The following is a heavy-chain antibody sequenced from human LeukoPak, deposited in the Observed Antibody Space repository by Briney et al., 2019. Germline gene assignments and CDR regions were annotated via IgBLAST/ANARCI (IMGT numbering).Heavy chain of an antibody. J-gene: IGHJ1*01. D-gene: IGHD6-13*01. CDR1: GFTFSDYY. Sequence: GGSLRLSCAASGFTFSDYYMSWIRQAPGKGLEWASYISSSGSTMYYADSVKGRFTISRDNAKNSVFLQMNSLRVEDTAVYYCARDLGVGVAAAGTDRIEYFQHWGQGTLVTVSS. V-gene: IGHV3-11*01. CDR3: ARDLGVGVAAAGTDRIEYFQH. CDR2: ISSSGSTM.